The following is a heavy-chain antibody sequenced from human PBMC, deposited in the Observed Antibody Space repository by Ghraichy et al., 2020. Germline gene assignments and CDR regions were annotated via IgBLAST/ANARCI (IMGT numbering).Heavy chain of an antibody. Sequence: GALRLSCAASGFTFSSYAMNWVRQAPGKGLEWVSVISSSGGSTYYADSVKGRFTISRDNSKSTLYLQMDSLRAEDTAVYYCAKDRGTSGWVAFDYWGQGTLVTVSS. D-gene: IGHD6-19*01. CDR1: GFTFSSYA. CDR3: AKDRGTSGWVAFDY. CDR2: ISSSGGST. J-gene: IGHJ4*02. V-gene: IGHV3-23*01.